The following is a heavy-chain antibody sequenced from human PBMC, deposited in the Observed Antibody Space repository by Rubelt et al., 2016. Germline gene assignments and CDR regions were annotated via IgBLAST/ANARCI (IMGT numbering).Heavy chain of an antibody. CDR3: ARILLADYYDSSAGMDV. CDR1: GFSLSTSGMC. CDR2: IDWDDDK. D-gene: IGHD3-22*01. Sequence: QVTLRESGPALVKPTQTLTLTCTFSGFSLSTSGMCVSWIRQPPGEALEWLARIDWDDDKYCSTSLKTRLTISKDTPKNKGVRTMTNMEPVDTATYDCARILLADYYDSSAGMDVWGQGTTVTVSS. J-gene: IGHJ6*02. V-gene: IGHV2-70*15.